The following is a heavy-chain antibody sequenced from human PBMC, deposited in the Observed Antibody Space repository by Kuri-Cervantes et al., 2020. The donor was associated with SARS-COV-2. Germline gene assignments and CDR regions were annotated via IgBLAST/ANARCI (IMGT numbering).Heavy chain of an antibody. CDR3: AGDSGDCDPDGFDI. D-gene: IGHD2-21*02. Sequence: ASVKVSCKASGYTFSTYDINWVRQDAGQGLEWMGWMNPDTGNAGYAQKFQGRVTLTKITSIGTAYMELSSLLFEDAAVYYCAGDSGDCDPDGFDIWGQGTMVTVSS. CDR2: MNPDTGNA. V-gene: IGHV1-8*02. J-gene: IGHJ3*02. CDR1: GYTFSTYD.